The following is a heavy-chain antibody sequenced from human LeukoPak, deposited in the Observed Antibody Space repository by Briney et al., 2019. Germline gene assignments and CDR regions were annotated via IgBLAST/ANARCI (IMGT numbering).Heavy chain of an antibody. CDR2: IGVAGDT. Sequence: PGGSLRLSCVASGFNFSKNDMHWVRQTTERGLEWVSAIGVAGDTYYADPVKGRFTISRENGKNSVYLQMNSLRAGDTAVYFCAKAFDYNGLRGEGGSFDCWGQGALVTVSP. V-gene: IGHV3-13*01. D-gene: IGHD4-11*01. J-gene: IGHJ4*02. CDR3: AKAFDYNGLRGEGGSFDC. CDR1: GFNFSKND.